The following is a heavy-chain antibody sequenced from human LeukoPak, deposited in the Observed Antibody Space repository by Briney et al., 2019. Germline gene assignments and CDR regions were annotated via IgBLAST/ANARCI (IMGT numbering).Heavy chain of an antibody. CDR3: ARGSRGGSFDP. Sequence: PSETLSLTCTVSGGSISSYYWSWIRQPPGKGLEWIGYIYYSGSTNYNPSLKGRVTISVDTSKNQFSLKLSSVTAADTAVYYCARGSRGGSFDPWGQGTLVTVSS. CDR1: GGSISSYY. J-gene: IGHJ5*02. D-gene: IGHD3-10*01. V-gene: IGHV4-59*08. CDR2: IYYSGST.